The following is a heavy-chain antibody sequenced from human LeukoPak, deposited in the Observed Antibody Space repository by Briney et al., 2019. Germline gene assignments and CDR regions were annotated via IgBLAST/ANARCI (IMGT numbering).Heavy chain of an antibody. CDR3: VRWGYMYGLDL. J-gene: IGHJ2*01. Sequence: NPSETLSLTCAVSNFSIGRGYHWGWVRQPPGKGLEWLASAHYSGSTYYNPSLKSRLTISVDTSKNQFSLNLRFVTAADTAVYYCVRWGYMYGLDLWGRGTLVTVSS. CDR1: NFSIGRGYH. D-gene: IGHD5-18*01. V-gene: IGHV4-38-2*01. CDR2: AHYSGST.